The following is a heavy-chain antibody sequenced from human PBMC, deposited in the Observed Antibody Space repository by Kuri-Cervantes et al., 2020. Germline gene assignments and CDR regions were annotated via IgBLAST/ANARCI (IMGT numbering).Heavy chain of an antibody. J-gene: IGHJ4*02. D-gene: IGHD6-19*01. Sequence: SVKVSCKASGGTFGSYAISWVRQAPGQGLEWMGGIIPIFGTANYAQKFQGRVTITADESTSTAYMELSSLRSEDTAVYYCARAANGIAVAGRGYYFDYWGQGTLVTVSS. CDR3: ARAANGIAVAGRGYYFDY. CDR1: GGTFGSYA. CDR2: IIPIFGTA. V-gene: IGHV1-69*13.